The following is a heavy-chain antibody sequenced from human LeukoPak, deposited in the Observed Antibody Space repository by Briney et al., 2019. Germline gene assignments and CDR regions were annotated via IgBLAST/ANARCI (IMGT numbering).Heavy chain of an antibody. CDR2: INPSGGST. J-gene: IGHJ4*02. CDR1: GYTFTSYY. V-gene: IGHV1-46*01. D-gene: IGHD3-22*01. CDR3: ATDAYYDSSGYLNY. Sequence: ASVKVSCKASGYTFTSYYMHWVRQAPGQGLEWMGIINPSGGSTSYAQKFQDRVTMTTDTSTSTAYMELRSLRSDDTAVYYCATDAYYDSSGYLNYWGQGTLVTVSS.